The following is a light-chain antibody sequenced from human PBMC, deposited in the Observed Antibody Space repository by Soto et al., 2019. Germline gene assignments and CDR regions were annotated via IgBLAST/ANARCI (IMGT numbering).Light chain of an antibody. CDR1: QSISSW. J-gene: IGKJ5*01. CDR2: DAS. Sequence: DIQMTQSPSTLPASVGDRVTIACRASQSISSWLAWYQQKPGKAPKLLIYDASSLESGVPSRFSGSGSGTDFTLTISSLQPEDFATYYCQQSYSTPSITCGQGTRLEIK. V-gene: IGKV1-5*01. CDR3: QQSYSTPSIT.